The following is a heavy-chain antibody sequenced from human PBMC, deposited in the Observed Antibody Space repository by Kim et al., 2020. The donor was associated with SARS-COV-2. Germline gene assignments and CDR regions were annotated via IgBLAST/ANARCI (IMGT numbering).Heavy chain of an antibody. CDR3: ARDGDSSGYYPALGY. CDR2: INTNTGNP. J-gene: IGHJ4*02. D-gene: IGHD3-22*01. CDR1: GYTFTSYA. V-gene: IGHV7-4-1*02. Sequence: ASVKVSCKASGYTFTSYAMNWVRQAPGQGLEWMGWINTNTGNPTYAQGFTGRFVFSLDTSVSTAYLQISSLKAEDTAVYYCARDGDSSGYYPALGYWGQGTLVTVSS.